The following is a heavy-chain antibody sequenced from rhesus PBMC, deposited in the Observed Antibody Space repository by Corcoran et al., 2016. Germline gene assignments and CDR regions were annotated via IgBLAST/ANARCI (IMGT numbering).Heavy chain of an antibody. CDR1: GYSISSGYG. D-gene: IGHD2-21*01. V-gene: IGHV4-127*01. CDR2: IGGSSGST. CDR3: ARVGSGWCLDY. J-gene: IGHJ4*01. Sequence: QVQLQESGPGLVKPSETPSLTCAVSGYSISSGYGWSWIRQPPGKGLEWVGYIGGSSGSTNYNPSLKSRVTSSKATSRNQFSLKLSSVTAADTAVYYCARVGSGWCLDYWGQGVLVTVSS.